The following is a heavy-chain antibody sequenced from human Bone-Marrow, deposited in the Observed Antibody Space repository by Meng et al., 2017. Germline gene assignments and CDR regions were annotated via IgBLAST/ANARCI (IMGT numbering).Heavy chain of an antibody. V-gene: IGHV3-21*01. D-gene: IGHD4-17*01. CDR3: ARDTRDYALDY. CDR2: ISSSSSYI. Sequence: GGSLRLSCAASGFTFSSYAINWVRQAPGKGLEWVSSISSSSSYIYYADSVKGRFTISRDNAKNSLYLQMNSLRAEDTAVYYCARDTRDYALDYWGQGTLVTVSS. J-gene: IGHJ4*02. CDR1: GFTFSSYA.